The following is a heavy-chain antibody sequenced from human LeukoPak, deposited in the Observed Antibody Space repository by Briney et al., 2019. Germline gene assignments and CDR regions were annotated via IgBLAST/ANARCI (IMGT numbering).Heavy chain of an antibody. V-gene: IGHV1-2*02. CDR1: GYTFTGYY. CDR2: INPNSGGT. J-gene: IGHJ4*02. D-gene: IGHD5-18*01. CDR3: ARVEYSYGPEALGY. Sequence: ASVKVSCKASGYTFTGYYMHWVRQAPGQRLEWMGWINPNSGGTNYARKFQGRVTMTRDTSISTAYMELSRLRSDDTAVYYCARVEYSYGPEALGYWGQGTLVTVSS.